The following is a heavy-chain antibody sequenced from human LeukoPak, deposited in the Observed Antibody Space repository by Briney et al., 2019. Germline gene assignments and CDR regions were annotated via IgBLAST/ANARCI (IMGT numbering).Heavy chain of an antibody. Sequence: PSQTLSLTCTVSGGSISSSYCGWIRQPPGKGLEWIGYIYFSGSTNYNPSLKSRVTISVDTSKNQFSLKLSSVTAADTAVYYCARVTGRLRYFDAQNYYYYMDVWGKGTTVTVSS. CDR3: ARVTGRLRYFDAQNYYYYMDV. V-gene: IGHV4-59*01. D-gene: IGHD3-9*01. CDR1: GGSISSSY. J-gene: IGHJ6*03. CDR2: IYFSGST.